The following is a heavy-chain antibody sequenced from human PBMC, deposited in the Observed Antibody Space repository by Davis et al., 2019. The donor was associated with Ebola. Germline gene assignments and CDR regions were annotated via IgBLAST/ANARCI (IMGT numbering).Heavy chain of an antibody. CDR1: GYSFTSYW. Sequence: PGGSLRLSCKGSGYSFTSYWISWVRQMPGKGLEWMGRIDPSDSYTDYSPSFQGHVTISTDKSINTAYLQWNSLKASDTAMYFCTRHFVGKLFGMDVWGQGTMVIVSS. CDR2: IDPSDSYT. D-gene: IGHD2/OR15-2a*01. CDR3: TRHFVGKLFGMDV. V-gene: IGHV5-10-1*01. J-gene: IGHJ6*02.